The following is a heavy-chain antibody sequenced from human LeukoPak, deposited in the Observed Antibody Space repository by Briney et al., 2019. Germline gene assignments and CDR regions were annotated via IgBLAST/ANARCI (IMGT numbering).Heavy chain of an antibody. J-gene: IGHJ1*01. CDR3: ARVSGLGMNEYYQH. V-gene: IGHV3-74*01. CDR1: GLTFSNSW. Sequence: GGSLRLSCEASGLTFSNSWMHWVRQVPGKGLVWVSRINNEGTTISYADSVKGRFTISRDNAENTLYLQMNSLRAEDTAVYYCARVSGLGMNEYYQHWGQGTLGTVAS. CDR2: INNEGTTI. D-gene: IGHD3-10*01.